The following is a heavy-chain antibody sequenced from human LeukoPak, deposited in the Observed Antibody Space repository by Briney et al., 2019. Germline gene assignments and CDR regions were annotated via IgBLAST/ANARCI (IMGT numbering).Heavy chain of an antibody. CDR1: GFTFSSYS. D-gene: IGHD6-19*01. J-gene: IGHJ4*02. Sequence: GGSLRLSCAASGFTFSSYSMNWVRQAPGKGLEWVSSISSSSSYIYYADSVKGRFTVSRDNAKNSLYLQMNSLRAEDTAVYYCATKYSSGFDYWGQGTLVTVSS. V-gene: IGHV3-21*01. CDR2: ISSSSSYI. CDR3: ATKYSSGFDY.